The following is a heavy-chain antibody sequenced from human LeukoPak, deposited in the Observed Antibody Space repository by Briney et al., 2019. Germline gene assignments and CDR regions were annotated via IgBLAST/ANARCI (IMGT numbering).Heavy chain of an antibody. V-gene: IGHV4-39*01. CDR1: RDSVSSGTYY. Sequence: SETLSLTCTVSRDSVSSGTYYCGWIRQPPGKGMEWIGSLYYGANTYYNVSLKSGVTISVDTSKSQISLRLYSVTAADTAVYYCASFRYGGEYFDWWGQGTLVTVSS. CDR3: ASFRYGGEYFDW. D-gene: IGHD3-10*01. CDR2: LYYGANT. J-gene: IGHJ4*02.